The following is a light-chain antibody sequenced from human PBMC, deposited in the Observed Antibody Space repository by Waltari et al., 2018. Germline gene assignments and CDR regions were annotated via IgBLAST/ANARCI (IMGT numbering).Light chain of an antibody. J-gene: IGKJ2*01. V-gene: IGKV3-15*01. CDR1: QIVSRN. CDR2: DAA. Sequence: EIVLTQSPDTLSVSPGERVTLSYRTSQIVSRNFAWYRQKSGQGPRLLIYDAATRVGGVPARFTGSGSGTDCTLTINTLQSEDFAVYYCQQYSDWPYTFGQGTKLEIK. CDR3: QQYSDWPYT.